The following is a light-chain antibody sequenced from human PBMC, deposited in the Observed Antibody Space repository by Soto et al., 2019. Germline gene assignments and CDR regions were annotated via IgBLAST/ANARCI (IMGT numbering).Light chain of an antibody. CDR2: GAS. CDR3: QQYGSSPRT. J-gene: IGKJ1*01. V-gene: IGKV3-20*01. Sequence: EIVLTQSPGTLSLSPGDRATLSCRASQSVNNDYLAWYQQKPGQAPRLLIYGASRRATGIPDNFSGSGSGTDLTLTISRLEPEDFAVYYCQQYGSSPRTFGQGTKV. CDR1: QSVNNDY.